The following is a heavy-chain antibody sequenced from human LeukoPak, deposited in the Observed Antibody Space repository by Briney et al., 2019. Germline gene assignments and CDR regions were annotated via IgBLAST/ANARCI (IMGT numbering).Heavy chain of an antibody. Sequence: SETLSLTCTVSGGSISSSSYCWGWIRQPPGKELEWIGSIYYSGSTYYNPSLKSRVTISVDTSKNQFSLKLSSVTAADTAVYYCARHAYSGYVDAFDIWGQGTMVTVSS. CDR3: ARHAYSGYVDAFDI. J-gene: IGHJ3*02. V-gene: IGHV4-39*01. D-gene: IGHD5-12*01. CDR1: GGSISSSSYC. CDR2: IYYSGST.